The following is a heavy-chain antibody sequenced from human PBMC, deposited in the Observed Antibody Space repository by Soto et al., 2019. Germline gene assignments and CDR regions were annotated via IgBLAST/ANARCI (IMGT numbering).Heavy chain of an antibody. D-gene: IGHD3-3*01. J-gene: IGHJ4*02. CDR3: ARDFDYFDY. CDR2: VYHTGRT. V-gene: IGHV4-61*01. Sequence: SATLSLERPVSGGSLKSGSHYWSWIRQPPGKGLEWIGYVYHTGRTDYNPSLKSRVSISMDTSKNQFSLDLDSVTPADTAVYFCARDFDYFDYWGQGALVTVSS. CDR1: GGSLKSGSHY.